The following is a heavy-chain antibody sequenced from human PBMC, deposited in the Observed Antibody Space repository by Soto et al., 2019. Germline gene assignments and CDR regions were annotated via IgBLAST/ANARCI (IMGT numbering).Heavy chain of an antibody. CDR1: GFPFSTYS. CDR2: ISASTLTT. J-gene: IGHJ4*02. V-gene: IGHV3-48*02. CDR3: ARAPQLVAPAATGFDS. D-gene: IGHD2-2*01. Sequence: EVELVESGGGLVQPGGSLRLSCAASGFPFSTYSLSWVRQAPGKGREGISYISASTLTTFYADSVKGRFTISRDTAQNSLYLQMNSLRDEDTAVYYCARAPQLVAPAATGFDSWGQGTLVTVSS.